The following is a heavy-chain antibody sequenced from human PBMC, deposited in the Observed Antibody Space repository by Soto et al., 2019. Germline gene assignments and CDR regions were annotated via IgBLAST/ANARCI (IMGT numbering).Heavy chain of an antibody. CDR2: ISGDGINT. J-gene: IGHJ4*02. V-gene: IGHV3-30*03. CDR1: GFNFGFFG. D-gene: IGHD1-26*01. CDR3: ARGNLSFDFDS. Sequence: QIQLVESGGDVVQPRKSLSLSCAASGFNFGFFGMHWVRQAPGKGLEWVAFISGDGINTQYADSVRGRFTLSRDYSRKTMYLQMDSLRDEDTALYYCARGNLSFDFDSWGLGTLVTVSS.